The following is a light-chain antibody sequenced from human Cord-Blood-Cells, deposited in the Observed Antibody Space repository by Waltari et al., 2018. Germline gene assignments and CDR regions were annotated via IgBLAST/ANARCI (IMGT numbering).Light chain of an antibody. Sequence: SYELTQPPSVSVSLGQMARITCSGEALPKKYAYWYQQKPGQFPVLVIYKDSERHSGIPERFSGSSSGTIVTLTISGVQAEDEADYYCLSADSSGTYLVFGGGTKLTVL. J-gene: IGLJ3*02. CDR1: ALPKKY. CDR3: LSADSSGTYLV. V-gene: IGLV3-16*01. CDR2: KDS.